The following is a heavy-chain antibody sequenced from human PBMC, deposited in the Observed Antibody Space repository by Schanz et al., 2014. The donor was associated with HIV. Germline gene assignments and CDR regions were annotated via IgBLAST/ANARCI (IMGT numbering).Heavy chain of an antibody. CDR3: ARKMSISNQWLRALYSNYGMDV. V-gene: IGHV1-8*01. J-gene: IGHJ6*02. Sequence: QVHLVQSGAEVKKPGASVKVSCKASGYTFTSYAINWVRQATGQGLEWMGWMNPNSGNTGFAQKFQGRVTMTRNTSINTAYMEVSGLKSEGTAVYYCARKMSISNQWLRALYSNYGMDVWGQGTTVTVSS. CDR1: GYTFTSYA. D-gene: IGHD5-12*01. CDR2: MNPNSGNT.